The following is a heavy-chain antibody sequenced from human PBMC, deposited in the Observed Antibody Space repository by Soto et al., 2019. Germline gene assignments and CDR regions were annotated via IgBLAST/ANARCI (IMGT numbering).Heavy chain of an antibody. Sequence: SETLSLTCTVSSGSISSTIYSWVWIRQPPGKGLEWIGNIFYSGSTYYNPSLKSRVTISVDTSKNRFSLRLSSVTAADTAVYYCARVWGGAFDFWGQGTMVTVSS. CDR3: ARVWGGAFDF. CDR1: SGSISSTIYS. CDR2: IFYSGST. V-gene: IGHV4-39*07. J-gene: IGHJ3*01. D-gene: IGHD3-10*01.